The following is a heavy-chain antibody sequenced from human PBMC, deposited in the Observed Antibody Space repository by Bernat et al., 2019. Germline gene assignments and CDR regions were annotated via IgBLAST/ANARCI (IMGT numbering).Heavy chain of an antibody. J-gene: IGHJ3*02. CDR1: GFTFSDYY. V-gene: IGHV3-11*06. CDR2: ISSSSSYT. CDR3: ARAQDCGDYAFDI. D-gene: IGHD4-17*01. Sequence: QVQLVESGGGLVKPGGSLRLSCAASGFTFSDYYMSWIRQAPGKGLEWVSYISSSSSYTNYADSVKGRFTISRDNAKNSLYLQMNSLRAEDTAVYYCARAQDCGDYAFDIWGQGTMVTVSS.